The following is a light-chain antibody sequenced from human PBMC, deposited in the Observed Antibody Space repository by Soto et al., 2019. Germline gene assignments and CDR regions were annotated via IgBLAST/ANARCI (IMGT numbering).Light chain of an antibody. CDR2: AAS. Sequence: DIQMTRSPSSLSASVGDRVTITCRASQGIRNDLGCYRQNPGKAPERLIYAASILQNGVPSRLSDRGSCTEFTLTFISLQHEDFATYDCLQRDSYSYTFGQETKL. V-gene: IGKV1-17*01. CDR3: LQRDSYSYT. J-gene: IGKJ2*01. CDR1: QGIRND.